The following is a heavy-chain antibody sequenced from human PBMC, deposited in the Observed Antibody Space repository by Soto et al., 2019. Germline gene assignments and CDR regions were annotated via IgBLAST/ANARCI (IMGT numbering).Heavy chain of an antibody. CDR3: ARGPTDYYDNSANYFLDY. CDR2: ISTYNGNT. CDR1: GYTFITYG. J-gene: IGHJ4*02. D-gene: IGHD3-22*01. V-gene: IGHV1-18*01. Sequence: ASVKVSCKASGYTFITYGVSWVRQAPGQGLDWLGWISTYNGNTRYAERLQGRATMTTDTTTNTAYMELRNLRSDDTAVYYCARGPTDYYDNSANYFLDYWGQGTLVTVS.